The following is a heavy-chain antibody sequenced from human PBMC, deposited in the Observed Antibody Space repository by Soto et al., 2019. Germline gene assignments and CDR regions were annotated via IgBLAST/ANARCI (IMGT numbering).Heavy chain of an antibody. D-gene: IGHD6-13*01. Sequence: ASVKVSCKASGYTFTSYYMHWVRQAPGQGLEWMGIINPSGGSTSYAQKFQGRVTMTRDTSTSTVYMELSSLRSEDTAVYYCASGNRAAADRGNGFDPWGQGTLVTVSS. CDR1: GYTFTSYY. CDR2: INPSGGST. J-gene: IGHJ5*02. CDR3: ASGNRAAADRGNGFDP. V-gene: IGHV1-46*01.